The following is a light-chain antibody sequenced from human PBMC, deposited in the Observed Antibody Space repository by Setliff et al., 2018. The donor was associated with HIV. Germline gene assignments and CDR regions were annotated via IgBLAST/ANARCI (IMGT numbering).Light chain of an antibody. CDR1: SSDIGGYNY. CDR3: SSYTSGNTVYV. Sequence: SALTQPASVSGSPGQSITISCTGTSSDIGGYNYVSWYQQHPDKAPKLLIYDVTNRPSGVSDRFSGSKSGNTASLTISGLQAEDEADYYCSSYTSGNTVYVFGTGTKVTVL. CDR2: DVT. J-gene: IGLJ1*01. V-gene: IGLV2-14*01.